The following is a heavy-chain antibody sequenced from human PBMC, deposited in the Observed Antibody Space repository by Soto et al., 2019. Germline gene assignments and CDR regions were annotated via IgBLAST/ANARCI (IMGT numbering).Heavy chain of an antibody. D-gene: IGHD2-21*02. CDR3: AKNCGGDCYSGYYGMDV. CDR1: GGSISSSSYY. Sequence: QLQLQESGPGLVKPSETLSLTCTVSGGSISSSSYYWGWIRQPPGKGLEWIGSIYYSGRTYYNPSLKSRVTISVDTSKNQFSLKLSSVTAADTAVYYCAKNCGGDCYSGYYGMDVWGQGTTVTVSS. CDR2: IYYSGRT. J-gene: IGHJ6*02. V-gene: IGHV4-39*01.